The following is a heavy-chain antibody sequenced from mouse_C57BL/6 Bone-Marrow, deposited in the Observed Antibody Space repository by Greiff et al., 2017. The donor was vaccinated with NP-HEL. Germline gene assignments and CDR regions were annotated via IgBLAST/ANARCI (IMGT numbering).Heavy chain of an antibody. V-gene: IGHV1-47*01. CDR3: ARGYDYDYYAMDY. CDR2: FHPYNDDT. D-gene: IGHD2-4*01. CDR1: GYTFTTYP. Sequence: LQESGAELVKPGASVKMSCKASGYTFTTYPIEWMKQNHGKSLEWIGNFHPYNDDTKYNEKFKGKATLTVEKSSSTVYLELSRLTSDDSAVYYCARGYDYDYYAMDYWGQGTSVTVSS. J-gene: IGHJ4*01.